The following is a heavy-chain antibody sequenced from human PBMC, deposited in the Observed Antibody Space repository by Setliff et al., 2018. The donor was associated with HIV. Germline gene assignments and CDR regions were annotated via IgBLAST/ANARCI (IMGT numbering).Heavy chain of an antibody. V-gene: IGHV3-66*02. Sequence: GGSLRLSCAASGFSVSYNYISWVRQAPGKGLEWVSVFYRGGSTIYYADSVKGRFTISRDNAKNSLYLQMNSLRAEDTAVYYCARTEEWWRPFDYWGQGTLVTVSS. CDR2: FYRGGSTI. J-gene: IGHJ4*02. CDR1: GFSVSYNY. CDR3: ARTEEWWRPFDY. D-gene: IGHD2-8*01.